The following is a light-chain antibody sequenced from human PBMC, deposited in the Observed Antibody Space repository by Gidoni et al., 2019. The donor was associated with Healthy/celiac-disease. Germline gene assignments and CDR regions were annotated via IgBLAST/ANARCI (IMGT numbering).Light chain of an antibody. Sequence: EIGLTQSQATLALSPGERATLSCRASQSVSSYLAWYQQKPGQAPRPLIYDASNRATGIPARFSGSGSGTDFTLTISSLEPEDFAVYYCQQRSNWPPDTFGQGTKLEIK. V-gene: IGKV3-11*01. CDR2: DAS. CDR3: QQRSNWPPDT. J-gene: IGKJ2*01. CDR1: QSVSSY.